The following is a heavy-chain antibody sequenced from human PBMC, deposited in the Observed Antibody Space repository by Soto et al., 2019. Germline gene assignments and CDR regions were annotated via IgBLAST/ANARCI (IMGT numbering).Heavy chain of an antibody. CDR1: GYTFTSYG. J-gene: IGHJ6*02. CDR3: ARDLIAHYHDSSGYLYYYYGMDV. V-gene: IGHV1-18*04. D-gene: IGHD3-22*01. CDR2: ISAYNGNT. Sequence: EAAVKVSCKASGYTFTSYGISWVRQAPGQGLEWMGWISAYNGNTNYAQKLQGRVTMATDTSTSTAYMELRSLRSDDTAVYYCARDLIAHYHDSSGYLYYYYGMDVWGQGTTVTVSS.